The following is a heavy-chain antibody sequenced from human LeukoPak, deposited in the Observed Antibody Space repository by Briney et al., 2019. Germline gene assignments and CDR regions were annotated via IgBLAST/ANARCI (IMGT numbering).Heavy chain of an antibody. CDR3: AREGVIAAAAYFDY. D-gene: IGHD6-13*01. CDR2: INWNGGST. CDR1: GFTFDDYG. J-gene: IGHJ4*02. V-gene: IGHV3-20*04. Sequence: GGSLRLSCAASGFTFDDYGMSWVRQAPGKGLEWVFGINWNGGSTGYADSVKGRFTISRDNAKNSLYLQMNSLRAEDTALYYCAREGVIAAAAYFDYWGQGTLVTVSS.